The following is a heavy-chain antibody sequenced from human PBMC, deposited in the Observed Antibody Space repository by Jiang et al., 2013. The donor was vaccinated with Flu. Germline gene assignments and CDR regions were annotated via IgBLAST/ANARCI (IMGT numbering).Heavy chain of an antibody. J-gene: IGHJ4*02. CDR3: ARDRGYYGSGSLIDY. D-gene: IGHD3-10*01. Sequence: VQLVESGGGVVQPGRSLRLSCAASAFTFSSHAMHWVRQAPGKGLEWVAVISYDGANKYYADSLKGRFTVSRDNSKNTLYLQMNSLRAVDTAVYYCARDRGYYGSGSLIDYWGQGTLVTVSS. V-gene: IGHV3-30*01. CDR1: AFTFSSHA. CDR2: ISYDGANK.